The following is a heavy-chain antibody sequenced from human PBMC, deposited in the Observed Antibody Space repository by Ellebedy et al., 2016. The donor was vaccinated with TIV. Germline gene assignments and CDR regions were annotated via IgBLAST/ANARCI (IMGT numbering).Heavy chain of an antibody. V-gene: IGHV4-34*01. J-gene: IGHJ4*02. D-gene: IGHD3-16*01. CDR3: VRPESTWGTFDH. CDR1: GGSFSGYH. Sequence: SETLSLTCAVYGGSFSGYHWTWIRQPPGKGLEWIGEINNNGGAYYSPSLQSRVTISVDTSKNQFSLTLSSVTAADTAVYYCVRPESTWGTFDHWGQGTLVTVSS. CDR2: INNNGGA.